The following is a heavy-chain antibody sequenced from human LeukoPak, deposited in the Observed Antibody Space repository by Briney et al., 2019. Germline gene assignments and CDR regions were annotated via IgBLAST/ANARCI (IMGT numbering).Heavy chain of an antibody. J-gene: IGHJ6*03. CDR3: ARENCSGGSCYSIYYYYYMDV. V-gene: IGHV4-39*07. CDR1: GGSISSSSYY. D-gene: IGHD2-15*01. CDR2: IYYSGST. Sequence: PSETLSLTCTVSGGSISSSSYYWGWIRQPPGKGLAWVGSIYYSGSTYYNPSRKSRVTISVDTSKNQFSLKLSSVTAADTAVYYCARENCSGGSCYSIYYYYYMDVWGKGTTVTVSS.